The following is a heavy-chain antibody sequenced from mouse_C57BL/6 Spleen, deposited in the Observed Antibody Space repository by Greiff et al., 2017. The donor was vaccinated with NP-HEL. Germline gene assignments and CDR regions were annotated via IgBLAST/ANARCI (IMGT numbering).Heavy chain of an antibody. D-gene: IGHD2-3*01. Sequence: VQLQQSGAELVKPGASVKLSCKASGYTFTEYTIHWVKQRSGQGLEWIGWFYPGSGSIKYNEKFKDKATLTANKSSSTVYMELSRLTPEDSAVYFCARHDDGGLYDGYRFAYWGQGTLVTVSA. CDR2: FYPGSGSI. CDR3: ARHDDGGLYDGYRFAY. CDR1: GYTFTEYT. V-gene: IGHV1-62-2*01. J-gene: IGHJ3*01.